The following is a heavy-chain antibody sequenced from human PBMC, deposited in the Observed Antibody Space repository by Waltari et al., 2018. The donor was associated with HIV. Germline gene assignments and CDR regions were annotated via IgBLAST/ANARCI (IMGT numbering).Heavy chain of an antibody. CDR2: IYYSGST. J-gene: IGHJ4*02. CDR3: AGGRFLEWLLSSFSFDY. D-gene: IGHD3-3*01. Sequence: QVQLQESGPGLVKPSETLSLTCTVSGGSISSYYWSWIRQPPGKGLEWSGYIYYSGSTNYNPSLKSRVTISVDTSKNQFSLKLSSVTAADTAVYYCAGGRFLEWLLSSFSFDYWGQGTLVTVSS. CDR1: GGSISSYY. V-gene: IGHV4-59*01.